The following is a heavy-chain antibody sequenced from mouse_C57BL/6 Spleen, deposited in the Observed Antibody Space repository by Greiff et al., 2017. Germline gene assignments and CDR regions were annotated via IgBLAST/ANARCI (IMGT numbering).Heavy chain of an antibody. CDR2: IDPSDSDT. V-gene: IGHV1-52*01. J-gene: IGHJ3*01. Sequence: VQLQQPGAELVRPGSSVKLSCKASGYTFTSYWMPWVKPRPIQGLEWIGNIDPSDSDTHYNQKVKDKATLTVDKSSSTAYMQLSSLTSEDSAVYYWAIYDSNYGDWFAYWGQGTLVTVSA. D-gene: IGHD2-5*01. CDR1: GYTFTSYW. CDR3: AIYDSNYGDWFAY.